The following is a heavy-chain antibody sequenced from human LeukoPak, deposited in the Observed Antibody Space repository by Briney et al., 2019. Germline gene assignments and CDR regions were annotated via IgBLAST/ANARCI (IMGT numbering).Heavy chain of an antibody. D-gene: IGHD3-9*01. CDR3: ARDRALYYDILTGSGGTVDEFDP. J-gene: IGHJ5*02. Sequence: GGSLRLSCAASGFTFSSYWMHWVRQAPGKGLVWVSRINSDGSSTSYADSVKGRFTISRDNAKNTLYLQMNSLRAEDTAVYYCARDRALYYDILTGSGGTVDEFDPWGQGALVTVSS. V-gene: IGHV3-74*01. CDR1: GFTFSSYW. CDR2: INSDGSST.